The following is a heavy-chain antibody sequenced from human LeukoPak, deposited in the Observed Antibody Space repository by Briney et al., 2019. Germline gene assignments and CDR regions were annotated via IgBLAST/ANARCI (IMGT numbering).Heavy chain of an antibody. CDR1: GYIFIGYY. Sequence: ASVKVSCKPSGYIFIGYYIHWVRQAPGQGLEWMGWINPNSGGTNYAQKFQGRVTMTRDTSISTAYMELSRLRSDDTAVYYCARVSGLDGDYNWFDPWGQGTLVTVSS. D-gene: IGHD4-17*01. J-gene: IGHJ5*02. V-gene: IGHV1-2*02. CDR3: ARVSGLDGDYNWFDP. CDR2: INPNSGGT.